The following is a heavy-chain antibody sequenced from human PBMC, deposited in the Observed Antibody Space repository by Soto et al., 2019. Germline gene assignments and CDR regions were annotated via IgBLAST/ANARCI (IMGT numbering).Heavy chain of an antibody. CDR1: GGTFSSYA. J-gene: IGHJ6*02. CDR2: IIPIFGTA. D-gene: IGHD3-10*01. Sequence: QVQLVQSGAEVKKPGSSVKVSCKASGGTFSSYAISWVRQAPGQGLEWMGGIIPIFGTANYAQKFQGRVTITADESTSTADMELSSLRSEETAVYYCARWFGELMGQGYYYYYGMDVWGQGTTVTVSS. V-gene: IGHV1-69*01. CDR3: ARWFGELMGQGYYYYYGMDV.